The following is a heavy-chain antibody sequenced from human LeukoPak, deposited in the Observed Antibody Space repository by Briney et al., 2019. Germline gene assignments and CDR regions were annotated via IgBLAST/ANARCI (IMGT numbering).Heavy chain of an antibody. V-gene: IGHV4-39*01. CDR3: ARHNRAPTYSSGWYYFDY. D-gene: IGHD6-19*01. Sequence: PSETLSLTCTVSGGSISSSSYYWGWIRQPPGKGLEWIGSIYYSGSTYYNPSLKSRVTISVDTSKNQFSLKLSSVTAADTAVYYCARHNRAPTYSSGWYYFDYWGQGTLVTVSS. CDR1: GGSISSSSYY. J-gene: IGHJ4*02. CDR2: IYYSGST.